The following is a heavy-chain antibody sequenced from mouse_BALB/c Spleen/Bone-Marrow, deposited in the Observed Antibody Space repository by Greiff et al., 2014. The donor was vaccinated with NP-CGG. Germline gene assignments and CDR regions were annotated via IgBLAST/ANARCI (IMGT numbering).Heavy chain of an antibody. Sequence: EVQLQQSGPELVKPGASVRIPCKASGYTFTDYHMDWVKQSHGKSLAWIGDIDPNNGTTIYNRNFKGKAALTVDKSSSTAYMELRSLTSEDTAVYYCARPNTTPFDYWGQGTLVTVSS. CDR2: IDPNNGTT. CDR3: ARPNTTPFDY. V-gene: IGHV1-18*01. CDR1: GYTFTDYH. J-gene: IGHJ3*01. D-gene: IGHD2-12*01.